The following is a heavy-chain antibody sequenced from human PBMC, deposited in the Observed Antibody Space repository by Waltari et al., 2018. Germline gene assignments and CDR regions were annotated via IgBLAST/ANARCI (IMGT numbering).Heavy chain of an antibody. CDR1: GFSFSSYG. V-gene: IGHV3-33*01. D-gene: IGHD3-10*01. Sequence: QVQLVESGGGVVQPGKSLKLSCVASGFSFSSYGLHWVRQAPGKGLEWVACVWYDGSNQYYADSVKVRFTISRDNSKNTLYLQVNSLRAEDTAVYYCTRDISGRTAFDIWGQGTMVTVSS. CDR3: TRDISGRTAFDI. J-gene: IGHJ3*02. CDR2: VWYDGSNQ.